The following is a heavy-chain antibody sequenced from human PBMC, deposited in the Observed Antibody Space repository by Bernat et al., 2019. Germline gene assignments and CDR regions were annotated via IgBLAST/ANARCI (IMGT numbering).Heavy chain of an antibody. V-gene: IGHV3-33*03. Sequence: QVQLVESGGGVVQPGRSLRLSCAASGFTFSGYAMHWVRQAPGKGLEWVALIWDDGNNKYYADSVKGRFTISRDNSKNTLSLQLDSLRVEDTAVYYWAKDPATGSTWNYFDYWGQGTLVTVSP. CDR1: GFTFSGYA. CDR3: AKDPATGSTWNYFDY. D-gene: IGHD1-1*01. J-gene: IGHJ4*02. CDR2: IWDDGNNK.